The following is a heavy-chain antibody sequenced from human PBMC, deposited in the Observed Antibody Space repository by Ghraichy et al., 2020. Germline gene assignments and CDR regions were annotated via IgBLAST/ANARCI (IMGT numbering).Heavy chain of an antibody. V-gene: IGHV3-9*01. CDR2: ISWNSGSI. CDR3: AKDPRAVARYYFDY. J-gene: IGHJ4*02. Sequence: GGSLRLSCAASGFTFDDYAMHWVRQAPGKGLEWVSGISWNSGSIGYADSVKGRFTISRDNAKNSLYLQMNSLRAEDTALYYCAKDPRAVARYYFDYWGQGTLVTVSS. D-gene: IGHD6-19*01. CDR1: GFTFDDYA.